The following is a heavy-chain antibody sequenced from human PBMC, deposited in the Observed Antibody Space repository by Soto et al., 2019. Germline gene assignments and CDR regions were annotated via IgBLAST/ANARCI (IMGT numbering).Heavy chain of an antibody. CDR2: ISSSSSYI. CDR1: GFTFSSYS. V-gene: IGHV3-21*01. CDR3: ARDGRLGYCSGGSCYSAY. J-gene: IGHJ4*02. Sequence: EVQLVESGGGLVKPGGSLRLSCAASGFTFSSYSMNWVRQAPGKGLEWVSSISSSSSYIYYADSVKGRFTTSRDNAKNSLYLQMNSLRAEDTAVYYCARDGRLGYCSGGSCYSAYWGQGTLVTVSS. D-gene: IGHD2-15*01.